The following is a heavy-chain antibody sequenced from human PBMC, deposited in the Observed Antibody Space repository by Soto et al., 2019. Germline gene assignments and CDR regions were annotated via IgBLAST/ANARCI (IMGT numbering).Heavy chain of an antibody. J-gene: IGHJ4*02. CDR1: GFTFSSYG. V-gene: IGHV3-33*01. CDR3: ATPSTPGIAVAGQTYYFYY. Sequence: GGSLRLSCAASGFTFSSYGMHWVRQAPGKGLEWVAVIWYDGSNKYYADSVKGRFTISRDNSKNTLYLQMNSLRAEDTAVYYCATPSTPGIAVAGQTYYFYYWGQGTLVTVS. D-gene: IGHD6-19*01. CDR2: IWYDGSNK.